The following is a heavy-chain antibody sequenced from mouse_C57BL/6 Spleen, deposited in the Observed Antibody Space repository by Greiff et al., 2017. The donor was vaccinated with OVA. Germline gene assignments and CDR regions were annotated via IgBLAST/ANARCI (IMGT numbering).Heavy chain of an antibody. Sequence: EVKLQESGPELVKPGASVKISCKASGYSFTGYYMNWVKQSPEKSLEWIGEINPSTGGTTYNQKFKAKATLTVDKSSSTAYMQLKSLTSEDSAVYYCARWKFPHYYGSSEAWFAYWGQGTLVTVSA. J-gene: IGHJ3*01. D-gene: IGHD1-1*01. V-gene: IGHV1-42*01. CDR1: GYSFTGYY. CDR2: INPSTGGT. CDR3: ARWKFPHYYGSSEAWFAY.